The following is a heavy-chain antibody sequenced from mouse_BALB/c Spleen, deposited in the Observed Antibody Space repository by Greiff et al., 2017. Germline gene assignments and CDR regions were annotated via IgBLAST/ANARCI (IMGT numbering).Heavy chain of an antibody. J-gene: IGHJ4*01. V-gene: IGHV3-8*02. CDR3: ARIYDYSYYYAMDY. CDR1: GDSITSGY. Sequence: EVKLEESGPSLVKPSQTLSLTCSVTGDSITSGYWNWIRKFPGNKLEYMGYISYSGSTYYNPSLKSRISITRDTSKNQYYLQLNSVTTEDTATYYCARIYDYSYYYAMDYWGQGTSVTVSS. D-gene: IGHD2-4*01. CDR2: ISYSGST.